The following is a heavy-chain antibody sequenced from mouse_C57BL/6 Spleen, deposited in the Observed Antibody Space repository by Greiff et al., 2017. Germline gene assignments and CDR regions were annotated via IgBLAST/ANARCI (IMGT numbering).Heavy chain of an antibody. D-gene: IGHD2-5*01. Sequence: QVQLQQSGAELVKPGASVKISCKASGYAFSSYWMNWVKQRPGTGLEWIGQIYPGDGDTNSNGKLKGKATLTADKSSSTAYMQPSSLTSEDSAVYFCARKRTYYSNYDYAMGYWGQGTSVTVSS. J-gene: IGHJ4*01. CDR2: IYPGDGDT. CDR1: GYAFSSYW. V-gene: IGHV1-80*01. CDR3: ARKRTYYSNYDYAMGY.